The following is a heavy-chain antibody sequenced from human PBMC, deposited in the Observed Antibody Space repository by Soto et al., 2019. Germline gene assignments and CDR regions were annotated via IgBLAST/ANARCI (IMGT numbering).Heavy chain of an antibody. J-gene: IGHJ4*02. CDR2: ISAYNGNT. V-gene: IGHV1-18*01. CDR1: GYTFTSYG. D-gene: IGHD2-15*01. Sequence: GASVKVSCKASGYTFTSYGISWVRQAPGQGLEWMGWISAYNGNTNYAQKLQGRVAMATDTSTSTAYMELRSLRSDDTAVYYCARDGDACSGGSCYSNYWGQGTLVTVSS. CDR3: ARDGDACSGGSCYSNY.